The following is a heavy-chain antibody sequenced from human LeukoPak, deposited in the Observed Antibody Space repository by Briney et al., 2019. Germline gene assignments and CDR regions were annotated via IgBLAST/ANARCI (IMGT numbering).Heavy chain of an antibody. D-gene: IGHD1-26*01. CDR3: ARRSRYSRRGYYYYYGMDV. J-gene: IGHJ6*02. CDR2: IYYSGST. V-gene: IGHV4-39*01. CDR1: GGSISSSSYY. Sequence: SETLSLTCTVSGGSISSSSYYWGWIRQPPGKGLEWIGSIYYSGSTYYNPSLKSRVTISVDTSKNQFSLKLSSVTAADTAVYYCARRSRYSRRGYYYYYGMDVWGQGTTVTVSS.